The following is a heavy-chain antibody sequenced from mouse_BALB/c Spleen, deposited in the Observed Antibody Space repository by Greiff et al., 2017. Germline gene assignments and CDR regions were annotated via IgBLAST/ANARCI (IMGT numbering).Heavy chain of an antibody. CDR1: GYSITSGY. J-gene: IGHJ4*01. CDR3: ARSSTGTGGAMDY. CDR2: ISYSGST. Sequence: EVQLQESGPSLVKPSQTLSLTCSVTGYSITSGYWNWIRKFPGNKLEYMGYISYSGSTYYNPSLKSRISITRDTSTNQYYLQLNSVTTEDTATYYCARSSTGTGGAMDYWGQGTSVTVSS. V-gene: IGHV3-8*02. D-gene: IGHD4-1*02.